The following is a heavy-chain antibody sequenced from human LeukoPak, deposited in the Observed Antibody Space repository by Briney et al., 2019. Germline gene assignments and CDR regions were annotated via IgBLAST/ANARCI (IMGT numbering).Heavy chain of an antibody. D-gene: IGHD2-2*01. V-gene: IGHV3-21*01. CDR1: GFTFSSYS. CDR2: ISSSSSYI. CDR3: ATSDLGYCSSTSCYEGWFDP. J-gene: IGHJ5*02. Sequence: PGGSLRLSCAASGFTFSSYSMNWARQAPGKGLEWVSSISSSSSYIYYADSVKGRFTISRDNAKNSLYLQMNSLRAEDTAVYYCATSDLGYCSSTSCYEGWFDPWGQGTLVTVSS.